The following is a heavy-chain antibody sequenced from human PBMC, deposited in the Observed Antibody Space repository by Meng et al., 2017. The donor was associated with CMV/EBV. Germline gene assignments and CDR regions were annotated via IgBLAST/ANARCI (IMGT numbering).Heavy chain of an antibody. CDR1: GYTFTGYY. J-gene: IGHJ6*02. Sequence: ASVKVSCKASGYTFTGYYMHWVRQAPGQGLEWMGWINPNSGGTNYAQKFQGRVTMTRETSISTAYMELSRLRSDDTAVYYCARGGERDSSGYRYGMDVWGQGTTVTVSS. D-gene: IGHD3-22*01. V-gene: IGHV1-2*02. CDR3: ARGGERDSSGYRYGMDV. CDR2: INPNSGGT.